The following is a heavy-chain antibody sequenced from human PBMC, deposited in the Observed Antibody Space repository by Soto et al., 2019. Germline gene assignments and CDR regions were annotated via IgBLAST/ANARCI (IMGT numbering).Heavy chain of an antibody. V-gene: IGHV1-3*01. CDR2: INAGNGNT. D-gene: IGHD4-17*01. CDR1: GYTFTSYA. J-gene: IGHJ5*02. CDR3: ARGIKYGAYSRWFDP. Sequence: ASVKVSCKASGYTFTSYALYWVRRAPGQRLEWMGWINAGNGNTKYSQKFQGRVTITRDTSASTAYMELSSLRSEDTAVYFCARGIKYGAYSRWFDPWGQGTLVTVS.